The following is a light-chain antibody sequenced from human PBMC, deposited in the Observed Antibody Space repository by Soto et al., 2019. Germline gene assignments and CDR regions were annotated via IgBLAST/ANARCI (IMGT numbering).Light chain of an antibody. CDR3: QQYGSSPST. CDR1: QSVSSSY. V-gene: IGKV3-20*01. CDR2: GAS. J-gene: IGKJ2*01. Sequence: EIVLTQSPGTLSLSPGERATLSCRASQSVSSSYLAWYQQKPGQAPRLLIYGASSRATGIPDSFSGSGSGTDFPLNISTLEPEDFAVYYCQQYGSSPSTLGQGTKLEIK.